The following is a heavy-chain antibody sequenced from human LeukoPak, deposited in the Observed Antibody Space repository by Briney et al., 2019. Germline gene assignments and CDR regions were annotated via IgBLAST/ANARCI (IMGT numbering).Heavy chain of an antibody. V-gene: IGHV3-53*01. Sequence: PGGSLRLSCAASGFTVSSNYMSWVRQAPGKGLEWVSVIYSGGSTYYADSVKGRFTISRDNSKNTLYLQMNSLRAEDTAVYYCARESPRHPQRAFDIWGQGTMVTVSS. CDR2: IYSGGST. CDR3: ARESPRHPQRAFDI. J-gene: IGHJ3*02. CDR1: GFTVSSNY.